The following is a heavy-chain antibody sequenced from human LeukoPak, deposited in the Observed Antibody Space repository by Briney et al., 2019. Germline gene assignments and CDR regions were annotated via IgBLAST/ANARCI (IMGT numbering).Heavy chain of an antibody. CDR2: ISYDGSNK. V-gene: IGHV3-30*04. D-gene: IGHD6-19*01. CDR1: GFTFSSYA. J-gene: IGHJ4*02. Sequence: GRSLRLSCAASGFTFSSYAMHWVRQAPGKGLEWVAVISYDGSNKYYADPVKGRFTISRDNSKNTLYLQMNSLRAEDTAVYYCAREERDSSGWYADYYFDYWGQGTLVTVSS. CDR3: AREERDSSGWYADYYFDY.